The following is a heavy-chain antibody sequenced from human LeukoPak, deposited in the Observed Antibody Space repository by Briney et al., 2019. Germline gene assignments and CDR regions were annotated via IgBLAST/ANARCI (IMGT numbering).Heavy chain of an antibody. J-gene: IGHJ4*02. Sequence: GKSLKTSCKGSGYSFTSYWIGWVRQMPGKGLEWMGIIYPGDSDTRYSPSFQGQVTISADKSISTAYLQWSSLKASDSAMYYCARPYDSSGYYIDYWGQGTLVTVSS. CDR2: IYPGDSDT. V-gene: IGHV5-51*01. CDR1: GYSFTSYW. D-gene: IGHD3-22*01. CDR3: ARPYDSSGYYIDY.